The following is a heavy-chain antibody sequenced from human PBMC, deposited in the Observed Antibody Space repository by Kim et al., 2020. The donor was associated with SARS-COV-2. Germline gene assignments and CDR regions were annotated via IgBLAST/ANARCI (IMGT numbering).Heavy chain of an antibody. V-gene: IGHV3-48*03. CDR1: GFTFSTYE. CDR2: ISTSGSTI. D-gene: IGHD2-2*01. Sequence: GGSLRLSCAASGFTFSTYEMNWVRQAPGKGLEWISYISTSGSTIYYADSVKGRFTISRDNAKSSLSLQMNSLRAEDTAVYYCARPLYCSSTGCFYGMDVWGQGTTVTVSS. J-gene: IGHJ6*02. CDR3: ARPLYCSSTGCFYGMDV.